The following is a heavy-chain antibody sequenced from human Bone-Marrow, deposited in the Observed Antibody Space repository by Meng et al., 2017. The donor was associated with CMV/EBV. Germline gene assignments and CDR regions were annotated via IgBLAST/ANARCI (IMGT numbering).Heavy chain of an antibody. V-gene: IGHV1-46*01. CDR2: FYPSGGST. CDR3: ARVMVEARGIDGFDI. Sequence: ASVKVSCKASGYTFTSYYIHWARQAPGQGLEWVGIFYPSGGSTSYAQKFQGRVTMTRDTSTSTLYMELSSLRSEDTAVYYCARVMVEARGIDGFDIWGQGTMVTVSS. CDR1: GYTFTSYY. D-gene: IGHD2-15*01. J-gene: IGHJ3*02.